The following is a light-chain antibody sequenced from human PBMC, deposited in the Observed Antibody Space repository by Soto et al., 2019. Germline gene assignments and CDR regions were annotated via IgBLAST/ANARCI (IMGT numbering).Light chain of an antibody. CDR1: NIGSKS. V-gene: IGLV3-21*02. J-gene: IGLJ1*01. CDR2: GDS. CDR3: QVWDSSSDHLYV. Sequence: ELTQPPSVSVAPGQTARITCGGNNIGSKSVHWYQQKPGQAPVLVVYGDSDRPSGIPERFSGSNSGNTATLTISRVEAGDEADYYCQVWDSSSDHLYVFGTGTKVTVL.